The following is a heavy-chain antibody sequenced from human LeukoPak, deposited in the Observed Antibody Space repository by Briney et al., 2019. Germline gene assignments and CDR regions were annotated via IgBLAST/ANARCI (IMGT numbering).Heavy chain of an antibody. J-gene: IGHJ6*03. V-gene: IGHV1-69*06. D-gene: IGHD5-18*01. Sequence: GASVRVSCKASGGTFSSYAISWVRQAPGQGLERMGAIIPIFGTANCAQKFQGRVTITADKSTSTAYMELRSMRSDDTAVYYCARRGGWIQLNYYRDVGRKGPAVSVSS. CDR2: IIPIFGTA. CDR3: ARRGGWIQLNYYRDV. CDR1: GGTFSSYA.